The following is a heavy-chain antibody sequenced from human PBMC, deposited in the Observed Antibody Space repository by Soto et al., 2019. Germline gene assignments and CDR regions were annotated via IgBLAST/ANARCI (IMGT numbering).Heavy chain of an antibody. V-gene: IGHV4-4*02. J-gene: IGHJ5*02. D-gene: IGHD2-15*01. CDR1: GGSISSDNW. CDR2: VFHTGST. Sequence: QVQLQESGPGLVKPSGTLSLTCAVSGGSISSDNWWTWVRQPPGKGLEWLGEVFHTGSTTYNPSLKNRVTISLDKSKNQFSLKLTYETAADTAVDYCARDALGKDLAYNCFDPWGQGTLFTVAS. CDR3: ARDALGKDLAYNCFDP.